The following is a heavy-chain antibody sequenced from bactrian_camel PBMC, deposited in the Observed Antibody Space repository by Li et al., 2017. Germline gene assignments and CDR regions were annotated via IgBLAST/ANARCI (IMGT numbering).Heavy chain of an antibody. D-gene: IGHD1*01. CDR3: ALDGTYGGDWDAERMLRRTEYNH. J-gene: IGHJ4*01. V-gene: IGHV3S1*01. CDR1: GYTKIPRC. CDR2: IYNGGVST. Sequence: HVQLVESGGGSVQPGGSLKLSCAFSGYTKIPRCLGWLRQYPGKDREGVAFIYNGGVSTYYDDSVKGRFTISHDSAKKTLYLQMNSLKPEDTAIYYCALDGTYGGDWDAERMLRRTEYNHWGQGTQVTVS.